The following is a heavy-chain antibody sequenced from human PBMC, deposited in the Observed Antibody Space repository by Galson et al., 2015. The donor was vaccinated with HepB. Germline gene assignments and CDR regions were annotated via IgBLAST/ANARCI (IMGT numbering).Heavy chain of an antibody. D-gene: IGHD2-21*02. CDR1: GFTFSSYG. CDR2: IWYDGSNK. Sequence: SLRLSCAASGFTFSSYGMHWVRQAPGKGLEWVAVIWYDGSNKYYADSVKGRFTISRDNSKNTLYLQMNSLRAEDTAVYYCARDPVTAKYYFDYWGQGTLVTVSS. CDR3: ARDPVTAKYYFDY. V-gene: IGHV3-33*01. J-gene: IGHJ4*02.